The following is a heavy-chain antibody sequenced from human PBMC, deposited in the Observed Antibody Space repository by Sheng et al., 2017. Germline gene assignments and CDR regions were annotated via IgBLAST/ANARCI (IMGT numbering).Heavy chain of an antibody. CDR1: GGSFSGYY. D-gene: IGHD2-2*01. V-gene: IGHV4-34*01. CDR3: AGRSSTTLGFDY. Sequence: QVQLQQWGAGLLKPSETLSLTCAVYGGSFSGYYWSWIRQPPGKGLEWIGEINHSGSTNYNPSLKSRVTISVDTSKNQFSLKLSSVTAADTAVYYCAGRSSTTLGFDYWGQGTLVTVSS. J-gene: IGHJ4*02. CDR2: INHSGST.